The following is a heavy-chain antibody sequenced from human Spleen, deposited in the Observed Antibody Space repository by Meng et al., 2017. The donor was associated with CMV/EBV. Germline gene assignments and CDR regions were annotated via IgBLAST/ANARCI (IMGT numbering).Heavy chain of an antibody. Sequence: GGSLRLSCAASGFTVSSNYISWVRQTPGKGLEWVSVIYGGGSTYYADSVKGRFTISRDNSKNTLYLQMNTLRAEDTAVYYCANQQWLANAPSVYWGQGTLVTVSS. CDR1: GFTVSSNY. D-gene: IGHD6-19*01. J-gene: IGHJ4*02. V-gene: IGHV3-53*01. CDR3: ANQQWLANAPSVY. CDR2: IYGGGST.